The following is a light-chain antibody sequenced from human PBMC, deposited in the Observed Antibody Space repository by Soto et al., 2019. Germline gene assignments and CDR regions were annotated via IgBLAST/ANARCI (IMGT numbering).Light chain of an antibody. CDR2: GAS. J-gene: IGKJ1*01. CDR3: QQYNNWWT. V-gene: IGKV3-15*01. CDR1: QSVSSN. Sequence: EIVMTQSPATLSVSPGERAALSCSASQSVSSNLAWYQQKPGQAHRLHIYGASTRATGIPARFSGSGSGTEFTLTISSLQSEDFAVYYCQQYNNWWTFGQGTKVEIK.